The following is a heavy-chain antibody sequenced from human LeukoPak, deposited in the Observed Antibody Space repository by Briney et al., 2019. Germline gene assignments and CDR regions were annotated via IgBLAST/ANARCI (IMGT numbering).Heavy chain of an antibody. D-gene: IGHD2-2*01. J-gene: IGHJ4*02. Sequence: GGSLRLSCAASGFTFSSYAMSWVRQAPGKGLEWVSAISGSGGSTYYADSVKGRFTISRDNSKNTLYLQMNRLRAEDTAVYYCARSQIVVVPAASGYWGQGTLVTVSS. CDR3: ARSQIVVVPAASGY. CDR1: GFTFSSYA. CDR2: ISGSGGST. V-gene: IGHV3-23*01.